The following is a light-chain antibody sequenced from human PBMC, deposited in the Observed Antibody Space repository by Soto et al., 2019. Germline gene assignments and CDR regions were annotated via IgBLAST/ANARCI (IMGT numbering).Light chain of an antibody. V-gene: IGKV1-5*03. CDR1: QDISAW. J-gene: IGKJ1*01. CDR3: QQYSAFPWT. CDR2: KAT. Sequence: DIQMTQSPSTLSASVGGIVTITCRASQDISAWLAWYQQKPGKPPKLVIYKATALETGVPSRFSGSGSGTEFTLTISSLQPDDFTTYYCQQYSAFPWTFGQGTKV.